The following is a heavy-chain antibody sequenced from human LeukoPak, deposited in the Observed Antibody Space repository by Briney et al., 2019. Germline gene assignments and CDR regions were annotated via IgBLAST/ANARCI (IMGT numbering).Heavy chain of an antibody. Sequence: GASVKVSCKASGGTFSSYAISWVRQAPGQGLEWMGGIIPIFGTANYAQKFQGRVTITADESTSTAYMELSSLRSEDTAVYYCARGGAFRGIAAAGTHWGQGTLVTVSS. J-gene: IGHJ4*02. D-gene: IGHD6-13*01. CDR3: ARGGAFRGIAAAGTH. CDR1: GGTFSSYA. V-gene: IGHV1-69*13. CDR2: IIPIFGTA.